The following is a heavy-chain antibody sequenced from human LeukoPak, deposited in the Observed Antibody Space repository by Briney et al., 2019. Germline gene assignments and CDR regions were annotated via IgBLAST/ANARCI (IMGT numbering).Heavy chain of an antibody. D-gene: IGHD3-3*01. CDR1: GYTFTSYG. CDR2: IGAYNGNT. J-gene: IGHJ4*02. V-gene: IGHV1-18*01. CDR3: ARVLIWSGYYTAYFDY. Sequence: GASVKVSCKASGYTFTSYGISWVRQAPGQELERMGWIGAYNGNTNYAQKLQGRVTMTTDTSTSTAYMELRSVRSDDTAVYYCARVLIWSGYYTAYFDYWGQGTLVTVSS.